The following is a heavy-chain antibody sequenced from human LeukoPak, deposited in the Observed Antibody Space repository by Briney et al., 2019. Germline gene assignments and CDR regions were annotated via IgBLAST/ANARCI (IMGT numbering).Heavy chain of an antibody. D-gene: IGHD2-21*02. CDR3: ARGRGAAYCGGDRYSFGY. Sequence: PSETLSLTCAVYGGSFSGYYWSWIRQPPGKGLEWIGEINHSGSTNYNPSLKSRVTISVDTSKNQFSLKLSSVTAADTAVYYCARGRGAAYCGGDRYSFGYWGQGTLVTVSS. J-gene: IGHJ4*02. V-gene: IGHV4-34*01. CDR1: GGSFSGYY. CDR2: INHSGST.